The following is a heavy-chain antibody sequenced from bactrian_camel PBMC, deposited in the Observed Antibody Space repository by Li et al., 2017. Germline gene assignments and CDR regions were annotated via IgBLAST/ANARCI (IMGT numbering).Heavy chain of an antibody. CDR1: GYTSSSYY. Sequence: QVQLVESGGGSVQAGGSLRLSCAAAGYTSSSYYQGWFRVAPGKEREGVAAIGTEGKTNYLDSVKGRFTISKDNAKGTLYLQMDSLKPEDTGMYYCAAEHAQAQSLLFSLALGPTWRGNWGPGTQVTVS. D-gene: IGHD5*01. V-gene: IGHV3S57*01. CDR2: IGTEGKT. CDR3: AAEHAQAQSLLFSLALGPTWRGN. J-gene: IGHJ4*01.